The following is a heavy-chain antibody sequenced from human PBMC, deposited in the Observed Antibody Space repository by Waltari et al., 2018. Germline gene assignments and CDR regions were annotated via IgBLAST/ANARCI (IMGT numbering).Heavy chain of an antibody. Sequence: QVQLQQWGAGLLKPSETLSLTCAVYGGSFSGYYWSWIRQPPGKGLEWIGEINHSGSTNYNPSLKSLVTISVDTSENQFSLKLSSVTAADTAVYYCARGRARARGSVYFDLWGRGTLVTVSS. CDR1: GGSFSGYY. CDR2: INHSGST. CDR3: ARGRARARGSVYFDL. D-gene: IGHD1-26*01. V-gene: IGHV4-34*01. J-gene: IGHJ2*01.